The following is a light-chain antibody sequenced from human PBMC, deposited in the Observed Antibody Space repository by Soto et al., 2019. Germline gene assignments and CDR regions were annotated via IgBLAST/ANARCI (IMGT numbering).Light chain of an antibody. V-gene: IGKV1-13*02. CDR3: QEFNTYPLT. CDR2: DAS. J-gene: IGKJ4*01. CDR1: QGISSA. Sequence: AIQLTQSPSSLSASVGDTVAITRRASQGISSAVAWYQQKPGKAPKFLISDASILERRVPSRFSGSGSGTDFTLTISSLQPEDFATYYCQEFNTYPLTFGGGTKV.